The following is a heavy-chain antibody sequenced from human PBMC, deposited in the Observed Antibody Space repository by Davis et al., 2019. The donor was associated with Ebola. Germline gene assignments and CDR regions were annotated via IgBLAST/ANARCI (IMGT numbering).Heavy chain of an antibody. V-gene: IGHV3-7*01. CDR3: ARDPTRTYYDFWSGSSDYYYGMDV. D-gene: IGHD3-3*01. CDR2: IKPDGSFR. J-gene: IGHJ6*02. CDR1: GFSFSTHW. Sequence: GESLKISCAASGFSFSTHWMSWVRQAPGKGLEWVANIKPDGSFRDYLGAVRGRFTIPRDNAKNSLDLQMNTLRAEDTAVYYCARDPTRTYYDFWSGSSDYYYGMDVWGQGTTVTVSS.